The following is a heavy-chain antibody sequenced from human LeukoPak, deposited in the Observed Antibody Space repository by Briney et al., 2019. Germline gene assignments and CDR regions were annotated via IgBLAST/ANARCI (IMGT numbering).Heavy chain of an antibody. D-gene: IGHD3-3*01. V-gene: IGHV4-34*01. CDR1: GGSFSGHY. CDR2: INHSGST. J-gene: IGHJ4*02. Sequence: SETLSLTCAVYGGSFSGHYWSWIRQPPGKGLEWIGEINHSGSTNYNPSLKSRVTISVDTSKNQFSLKLSSVTAADTAVYYCARGKSYYDFWSGYSHFDYWGQGTLVTVSS. CDR3: ARGKSYYDFWSGYSHFDY.